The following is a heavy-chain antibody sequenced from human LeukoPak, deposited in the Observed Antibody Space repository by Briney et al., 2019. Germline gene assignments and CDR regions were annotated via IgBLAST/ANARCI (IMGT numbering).Heavy chain of an antibody. V-gene: IGHV4-39*01. J-gene: IGHJ4*02. CDR2: IYYSGST. D-gene: IGHD4/OR15-4a*01. Sequence: SETLSLTCTVSGGSISSSSYYWGWIRQPPGKGLEWIGSIYYSGSTYYNPSLRSRVTISVDTSKNQFSLKLSSVTAADTAVYYCARRLGAASVSLFDYWGQGTLVTVSS. CDR1: GGSISSSSYY. CDR3: ARRLGAASVSLFDY.